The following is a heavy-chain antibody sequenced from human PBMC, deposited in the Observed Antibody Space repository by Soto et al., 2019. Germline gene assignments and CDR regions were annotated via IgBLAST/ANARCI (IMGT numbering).Heavy chain of an antibody. J-gene: IGHJ4*02. CDR2: ISGTTNYI. CDR3: ARESEDLTSNFDY. V-gene: IGHV3-21*06. CDR1: GFTCTRYI. Sequence: GVPLRHSCTSSGFTCTRYIRNLVRQDPGKGLEWVSSISGTTNYIYYGDSMKGRFTISRDNAKNSLYLEMNSLRAEDTAVYYCARESEDLTSNFDYWGQGTLVTVSS.